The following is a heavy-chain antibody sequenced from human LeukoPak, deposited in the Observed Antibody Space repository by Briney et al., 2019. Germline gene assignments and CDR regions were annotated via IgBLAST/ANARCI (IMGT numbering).Heavy chain of an antibody. D-gene: IGHD3-16*01. Sequence: GASVTVSCKASGYTFTSYGISWVGQAPGQGLEGMGWISAYNGNTNYAQKLQGRVTITTDTSTSTAYMELRSLRSDDTAVYYCARGTVSLGFDYWGQGTLVTVSS. CDR3: ARGTVSLGFDY. CDR1: GYTFTSYG. V-gene: IGHV1-18*01. CDR2: ISAYNGNT. J-gene: IGHJ4*02.